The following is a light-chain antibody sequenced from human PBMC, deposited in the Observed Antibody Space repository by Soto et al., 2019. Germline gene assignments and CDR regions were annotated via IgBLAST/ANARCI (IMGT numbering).Light chain of an antibody. CDR3: GTWDNSLSAHYV. V-gene: IGLV1-51*01. Sequence: QSVLTQPPSVSAAPGQKVTISCSGSSSNIGTNYVSWYQQLPGTAPKLLIYDNNKRPSGIPDRFSGSKSGTSATLAITGLQTGDEADYYCGTWDNSLSAHYVFGSGTKLTVL. J-gene: IGLJ1*01. CDR2: DNN. CDR1: SSNIGTNY.